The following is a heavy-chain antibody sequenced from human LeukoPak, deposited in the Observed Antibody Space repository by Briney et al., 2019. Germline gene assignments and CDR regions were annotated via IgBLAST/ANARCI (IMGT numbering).Heavy chain of an antibody. D-gene: IGHD1-26*01. CDR2: ISYSGST. V-gene: IGHV4-39*02. CDR1: GGSFSSSNYY. Sequence: PSETLSLTCSVSGGSFSSSNYYWGWIRQPPGKGLELIGSISYSGSTYYNPSLKSRVTISVDTSKNQFSLSLQSVTAADTAVYYCARDPREVWRSWSWFDPWGQGTLVTVSS. J-gene: IGHJ5*02. CDR3: ARDPREVWRSWSWFDP.